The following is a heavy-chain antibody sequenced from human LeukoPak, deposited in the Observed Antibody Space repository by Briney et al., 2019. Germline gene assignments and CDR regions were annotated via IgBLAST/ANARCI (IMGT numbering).Heavy chain of an antibody. V-gene: IGHV1-69*05. CDR1: GGTFSSYA. D-gene: IGHD3-22*01. Sequence: SVKVSCKASGGTFSSYAISWVRQAPGQGLEWMGRIIPIFGTANYAQKFQGRVTITTDESTSTAYMELSSLRSEDTAVYYCAREDYDRSGYYYQYYFDYWGQGTLVTVSS. CDR3: AREDYDRSGYYYQYYFDY. CDR2: IIPIFGTA. J-gene: IGHJ4*02.